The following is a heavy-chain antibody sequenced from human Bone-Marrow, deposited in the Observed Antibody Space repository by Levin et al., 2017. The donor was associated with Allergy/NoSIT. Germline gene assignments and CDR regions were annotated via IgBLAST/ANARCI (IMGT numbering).Heavy chain of an antibody. V-gene: IGHV3-48*03. CDR2: ISSSGSTI. D-gene: IGHD3-22*01. J-gene: IGHJ4*02. CDR3: ARETMIVVVGYFDY. Sequence: PGGSLRLSCAASGFTFSSYEMNWVRQAPGKGLEWVSYISSSGSTIYYADSVKGRFTISRDNAKNSLYLQMNSLRAEDTAVYYCARETMIVVVGYFDYWGQGTLVTVSS. CDR1: GFTFSSYE.